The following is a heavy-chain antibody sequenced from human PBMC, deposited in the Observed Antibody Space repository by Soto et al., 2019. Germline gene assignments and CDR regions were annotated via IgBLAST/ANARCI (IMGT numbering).Heavy chain of an antibody. CDR2: INHSGST. Sequence: QVQLQQWGAGLLKPSETLSLTCAVYGGSFSGYYWSWIRQPPGKGLEWIGEINHSGSTNYNPSLKSRVTISVDTSKNQFSLKLSSVTAADTAVYYCARVEWFDPWGQGTLVPVSS. CDR3: ARVEWFDP. V-gene: IGHV4-34*01. CDR1: GGSFSGYY. J-gene: IGHJ5*02.